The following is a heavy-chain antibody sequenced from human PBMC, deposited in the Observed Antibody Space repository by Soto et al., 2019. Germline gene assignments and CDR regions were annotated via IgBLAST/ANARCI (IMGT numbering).Heavy chain of an antibody. D-gene: IGHD3-10*01. Sequence: PGGSLRLSCAASGFTFSSYAMSWVRQAPGKGLEWVSAISGSGGSTYYADSVKGRFTISRDNSKNTLYLQMNSLRAEDTAVYYCAKDKETIYYGSGSPSDYWGQGTLVTVSS. CDR1: GFTFSSYA. CDR3: AKDKETIYYGSGSPSDY. CDR2: ISGSGGST. J-gene: IGHJ4*02. V-gene: IGHV3-23*01.